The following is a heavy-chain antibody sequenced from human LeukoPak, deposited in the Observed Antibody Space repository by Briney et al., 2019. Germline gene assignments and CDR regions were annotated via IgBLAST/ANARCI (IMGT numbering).Heavy chain of an antibody. CDR3: ARSPIGLGFFDY. V-gene: IGHV1-2*02. CDR2: ITPNSDGT. D-gene: IGHD7-27*01. Sequence: ASVKVACKTSGYTVTGYYIHWVRQAPGHGLEWMGWITPNSDGTDYAQKFQGRVTMTRDTSITTAYMELSSLRSDDTAVYYCARSPIGLGFFDYWGQGTLVTVSS. CDR1: GYTVTGYY. J-gene: IGHJ4*02.